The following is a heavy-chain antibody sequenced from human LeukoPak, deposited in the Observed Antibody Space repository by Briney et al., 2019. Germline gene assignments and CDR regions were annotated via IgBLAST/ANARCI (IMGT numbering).Heavy chain of an antibody. CDR3: ARDLSDVLLWFGELPYYYYGMDV. CDR2: ISYDGSNK. V-gene: IGHV3-30-3*01. CDR1: GFTFSSYA. Sequence: GGSLRLSCAASGFTFSSYAMHWVRQAPGKGLEWVAVISYDGSNKYYADSVKGRFTISRDNSKNTLYLQMNSLRAEDTAVYYCARDLSDVLLWFGELPYYYYGMDVWGQGTTVTVSS. J-gene: IGHJ6*02. D-gene: IGHD3-10*01.